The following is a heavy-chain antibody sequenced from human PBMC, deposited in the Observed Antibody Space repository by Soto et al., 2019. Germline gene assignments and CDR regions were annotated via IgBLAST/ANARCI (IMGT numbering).Heavy chain of an antibody. J-gene: IGHJ4*02. Sequence: QVQLVESGGGVVQPGSSLRLSCAVSGFTFRNYGMHWVRQAPGKGLEWVALISYDGSDQYYGESVKGRFTISRDSSKNHLYLDVSSLRLEDTAVYYCAKVGSYGYGSNSDVEYWGQGTMVTVSS. V-gene: IGHV3-30*18. CDR3: AKVGSYGYGSNSDVEY. D-gene: IGHD5-18*01. CDR1: GFTFRNYG. CDR2: ISYDGSDQ.